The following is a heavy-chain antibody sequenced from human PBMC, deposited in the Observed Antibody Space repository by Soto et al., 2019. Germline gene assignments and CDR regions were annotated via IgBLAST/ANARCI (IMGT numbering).Heavy chain of an antibody. J-gene: IGHJ2*01. CDR1: GDSVSSASAT. CDR2: TYYRYKWHN. V-gene: IGHV6-1*01. CDR3: ARDGSGYQWYFDV. D-gene: IGHD5-12*01. Sequence: QVQLQQSGPVLVKPSQTLSLICAISGDSVSSASATWSWIRQSPSGRLEWLGRTYYRYKWHNDYAVSVKSRIAIIPAKSKTQLSLQLSSVTLEDTAVYFCARDGSGYQWYFDVWGRGSLVTVSS.